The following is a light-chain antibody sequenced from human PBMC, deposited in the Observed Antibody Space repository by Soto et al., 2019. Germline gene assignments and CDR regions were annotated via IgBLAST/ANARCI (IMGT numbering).Light chain of an antibody. CDR1: SSDVGGYNY. Sequence: QSALTQPPSASGSPGQSVTISCTGTSSDVGGYNYVSWYQQRPGKAPKLIIYDVNKRPSGVPDRFSGSKSGNTASLTVSGLQAEDEADYYCSSYAGSNIFVVFGGGTKLTVL. J-gene: IGLJ3*02. CDR3: SSYAGSNIFVV. V-gene: IGLV2-8*01. CDR2: DVN.